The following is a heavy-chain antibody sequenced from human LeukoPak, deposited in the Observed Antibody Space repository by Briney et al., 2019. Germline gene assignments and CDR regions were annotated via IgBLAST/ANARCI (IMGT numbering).Heavy chain of an antibody. V-gene: IGHV3-66*01. CDR3: ARGAQPRIFDY. CDR2: IYSGGST. D-gene: IGHD1-14*01. CDR1: GFTVSSNY. J-gene: IGHJ4*02. Sequence: GGSLRLSCAASGFTVSSNYMSWVRQAPGEGLEWVSVIYSGGSTYYADSVKGRFTISRDNSKNTLYLQMNSLRAEDTAVYYCARGAQPRIFDYWGQGTLVTVSS.